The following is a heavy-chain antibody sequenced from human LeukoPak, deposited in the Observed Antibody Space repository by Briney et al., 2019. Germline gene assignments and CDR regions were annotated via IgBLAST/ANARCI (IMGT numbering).Heavy chain of an antibody. Sequence: SQTLSLTCTVSGDSISSGVYYWRWIRQHPGKGLEWIGYIYYGGSTYYNPSLKSRVTISVDTSKNQFSLKLSSVTAADTAVYYCARGYLGGYSYGRNNWFDPWGQGTLVTVSS. J-gene: IGHJ5*02. CDR3: ARGYLGGYSYGRNNWFDP. V-gene: IGHV4-31*03. D-gene: IGHD5-18*01. CDR1: GDSISSGVYY. CDR2: IYYGGST.